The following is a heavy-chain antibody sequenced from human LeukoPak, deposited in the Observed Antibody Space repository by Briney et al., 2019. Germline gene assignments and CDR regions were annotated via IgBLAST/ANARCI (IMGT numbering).Heavy chain of an antibody. V-gene: IGHV1-69*13. Sequence: SVKVFCKASGGTFSSYAISWVRQAPGQGLEWMGGIIPIFGTANYAQKFQGRVTITADESTSTAYMELSSLRSEDTAVYYCARGQIGCSGGSCYFYYYYGMDVWGQGTTVAVSS. CDR3: ARGQIGCSGGSCYFYYYYGMDV. CDR2: IIPIFGTA. CDR1: GGTFSSYA. J-gene: IGHJ6*02. D-gene: IGHD2-15*01.